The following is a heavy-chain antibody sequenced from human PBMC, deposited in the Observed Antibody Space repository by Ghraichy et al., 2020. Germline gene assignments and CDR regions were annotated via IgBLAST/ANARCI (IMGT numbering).Heavy chain of an antibody. V-gene: IGHV1-24*01. CDR1: GYTLTELS. J-gene: IGHJ6*03. CDR3: ATARYCSSTSCYSGYYYYYMDV. D-gene: IGHD2-2*01. Sequence: ALVKVSCKVSGYTLTELSMHWVRQAPGKGLEWMGGFDPEDGETIYAQKFQGRVTMTEDTSTDTAYMELSSLRSEDTAVYYCATARYCSSTSCYSGYYYYYMDVWGKGTTVTVSS. CDR2: FDPEDGET.